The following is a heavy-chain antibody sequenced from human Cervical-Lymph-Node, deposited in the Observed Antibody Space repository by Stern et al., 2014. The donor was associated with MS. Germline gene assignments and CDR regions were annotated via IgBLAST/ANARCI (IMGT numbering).Heavy chain of an antibody. CDR3: ARDTPPSGSYDYYYGMDV. V-gene: IGHV4-31*03. J-gene: IGHJ6*02. Sequence: VQLVESGPGLVEPSQTLFLTCTVSGGSISSITSYWSWIRQHPGQGLEWLGYIHYTGSTYFNPSVKSRVTISVDTSKNQFSLKLSSVAAADTAVYYCARDTPPSGSYDYYYGMDVWGQGTTVTVAS. D-gene: IGHD1-26*01. CDR1: GGSISSITSY. CDR2: IHYTGST.